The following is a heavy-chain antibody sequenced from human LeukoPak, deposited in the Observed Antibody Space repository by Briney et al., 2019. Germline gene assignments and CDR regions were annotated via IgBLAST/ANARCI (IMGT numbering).Heavy chain of an antibody. CDR1: GFTFRSHA. D-gene: IGHD2-21*01. Sequence: GGSLRLSCVGSGFTFRSHAMSWVRQAPEKGREFVSGIYENGGTTYYADSVKGRYSISRDNSKNTLYLQMDSLRGEDTAVYYCAKDFRIGYSAHFDYWGQGALVTVSS. CDR2: IYENGGTT. J-gene: IGHJ4*02. CDR3: AKDFRIGYSAHFDY. V-gene: IGHV3-23*01.